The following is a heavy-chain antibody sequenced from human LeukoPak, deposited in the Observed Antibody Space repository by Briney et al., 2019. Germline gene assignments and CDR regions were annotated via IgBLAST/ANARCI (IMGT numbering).Heavy chain of an antibody. D-gene: IGHD3-22*01. CDR1: GGSFSGYY. V-gene: IGHV4-34*01. Sequence: PETLSLTCAVYGGSFSGYYWSWIRQPPGKGLEWIGEINHSGSTNYNPSLKSRVTISVDTSKNQFSLKLSSVTAADTAVYYCARGGRGYYDSSGYYYYWGQGTLVTVSS. CDR3: ARGGRGYYDSSGYYYY. CDR2: INHSGST. J-gene: IGHJ4*02.